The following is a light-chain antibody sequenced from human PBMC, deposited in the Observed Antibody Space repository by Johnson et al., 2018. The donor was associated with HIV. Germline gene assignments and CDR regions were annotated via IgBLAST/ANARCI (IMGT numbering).Light chain of an antibody. CDR1: SSNIGNNY. Sequence: QSVLTQPPSVSAAPGQKVTISCSGSSSNIGNNYVSWYQQLPGTAPKLLIYENNKRPSGIPDRFSGSKSGTSATLGIAGLQTGDEADYYCGTWYNSLTTGALFGTGTKVTGL. CDR2: ENN. CDR3: GTWYNSLTTGAL. J-gene: IGLJ1*01. V-gene: IGLV1-51*02.